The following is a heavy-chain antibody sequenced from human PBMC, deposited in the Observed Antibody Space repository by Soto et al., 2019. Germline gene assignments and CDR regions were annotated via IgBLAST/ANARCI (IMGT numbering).Heavy chain of an antibody. CDR2: ISGSGDST. D-gene: IGHD3-22*01. J-gene: IGHJ5*02. V-gene: IGHV3-23*01. CDR1: GFTFNSND. Sequence: GSLRLSCAVSGFTFNSNDMTWVRQAPGKGLEWVSGISGSGDSTNYADSVKGRFTFSRDNSKNTLYLQMNSLRAEDTAIYYCARDNTYYYDSSGYTWGQGTLVTVSS. CDR3: ARDNTYYYDSSGYT.